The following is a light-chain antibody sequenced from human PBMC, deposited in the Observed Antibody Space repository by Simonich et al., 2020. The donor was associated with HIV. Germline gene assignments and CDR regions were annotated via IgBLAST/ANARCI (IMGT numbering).Light chain of an antibody. CDR1: QSVLYSSNNKNY. Sequence: DIVMTQSPDSLAVSLGERATINCKSSQSVLYSSNNKNYLAWYQKKPGQPPKLLIDWASTRESGVPDRFSGSGSGTDFTLTISSLQAEDVAVYYCQQYYSIPRTFGQGTKVEIK. J-gene: IGKJ1*01. CDR2: WAS. V-gene: IGKV4-1*01. CDR3: QQYYSIPRT.